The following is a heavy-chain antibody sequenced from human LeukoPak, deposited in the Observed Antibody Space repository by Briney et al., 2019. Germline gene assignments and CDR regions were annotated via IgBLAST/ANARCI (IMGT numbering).Heavy chain of an antibody. CDR1: GFTFSSYS. Sequence: GGSLRLSCAASGFTFSSYSMNWVRQAPGKGLEWVSYISSSSSTIYYADSVKGRFTISRDNAKNSLYLQMNSLRAEDTAVYYCARVVGDMDDAFDIWGQGTMVTVSS. CDR3: ARVVGDMDDAFDI. V-gene: IGHV3-48*04. CDR2: ISSSSSTI. J-gene: IGHJ3*02. D-gene: IGHD1-26*01.